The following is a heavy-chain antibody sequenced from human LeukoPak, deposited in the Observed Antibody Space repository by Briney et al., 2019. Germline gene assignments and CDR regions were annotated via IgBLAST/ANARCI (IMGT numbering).Heavy chain of an antibody. CDR2: ISYDGSNK. CDR1: GFTFGSYG. D-gene: IGHD3-16*02. J-gene: IGHJ3*02. Sequence: PGGSLRLSCAASGFTFGSYGMHWVRQAPGKGLEWVAVISYDGSNKYYAGSVKGRFTISRDNSKNTLYLQMNSLRAEDTAVYYCAKASPGFRYQEGGAFDIWGQGTMVTVSS. CDR3: AKASPGFRYQEGGAFDI. V-gene: IGHV3-30*18.